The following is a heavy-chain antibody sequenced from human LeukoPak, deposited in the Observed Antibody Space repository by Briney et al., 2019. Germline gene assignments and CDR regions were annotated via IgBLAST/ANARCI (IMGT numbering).Heavy chain of an antibody. CDR2: IYYSGST. Sequence: SETLSLTCTVSGGSISSYYWSWIRQPPGKGLEWIGYIYYSGSTNYNPSLKSRVTMSVDTSKNQFSLKLSSVTAADTAVYYCAREGYSGSHYYYYYYMDVRGKGTTVTISS. V-gene: IGHV4-59*12. CDR3: AREGYSGSHYYYYYYMDV. CDR1: GGSISSYY. D-gene: IGHD1-26*01. J-gene: IGHJ6*03.